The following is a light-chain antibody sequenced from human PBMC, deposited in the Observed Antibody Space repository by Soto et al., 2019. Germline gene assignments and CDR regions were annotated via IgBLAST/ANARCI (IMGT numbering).Light chain of an antibody. CDR2: GAS. Sequence: EMVMTQSTVTLSVSPGERATLSCRASQSVSSNLAWYQEKPGQAPRLLIYGASARATGIPGRFSGSGSGTECTLTISSLQSEDFALYYCQQYNNWPWTCGQGTKVEIK. CDR1: QSVSSN. CDR3: QQYNNWPWT. V-gene: IGKV3-15*01. J-gene: IGKJ1*01.